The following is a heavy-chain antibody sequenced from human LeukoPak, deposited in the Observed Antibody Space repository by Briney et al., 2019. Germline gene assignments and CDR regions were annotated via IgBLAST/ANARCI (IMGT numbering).Heavy chain of an antibody. CDR2: ISGSGGST. D-gene: IGHD2-15*01. CDR1: GFTFSSYA. J-gene: IGHJ4*02. V-gene: IGHV3-23*01. CDR3: AKAGGLRYCSGGSCYFDY. Sequence: GGSLRLSCAASGFTFSSYAMSWVRQAPGKGLEWVSAISGSGGSTYYADSVKGRFTISRDNSKNTLYLQMNSLRAEDTAVYYCAKAGGLRYCSGGSCYFDYWGQGTLVTVSS.